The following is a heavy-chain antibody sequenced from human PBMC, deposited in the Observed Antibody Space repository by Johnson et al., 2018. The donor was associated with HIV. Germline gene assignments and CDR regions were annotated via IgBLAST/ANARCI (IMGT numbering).Heavy chain of an antibody. V-gene: IGHV3-7*05. D-gene: IGHD1-26*01. Sequence: VHLVESGGGLVQPGGSLRLSCAASAFTFSSYWMSWVRQAPGKGLEWVANIKQDGSEKYYVDSVKGRFTISRDNAKNSLYLQMNSLRAEDTAVYYCARDRDSIVGVPYAFDIWGQGTMVTVSS. CDR2: IKQDGSEK. J-gene: IGHJ3*02. CDR3: ARDRDSIVGVPYAFDI. CDR1: AFTFSSYW.